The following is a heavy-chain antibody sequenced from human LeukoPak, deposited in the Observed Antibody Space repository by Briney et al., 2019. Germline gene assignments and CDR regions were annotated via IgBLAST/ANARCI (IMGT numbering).Heavy chain of an antibody. Sequence: GGSLRLSCTASGFTFSSYGMHWVRQAPGKGLEWVAIIWYDGDNKSYADSVKGRFTISRDNSMNTLYLQMNSLRAEDTAVYYCARETGDYRNYGPGDYWGQGTLVTVSS. D-gene: IGHD4-11*01. V-gene: IGHV3-33*01. CDR2: IWYDGDNK. J-gene: IGHJ4*02. CDR1: GFTFSSYG. CDR3: ARETGDYRNYGPGDY.